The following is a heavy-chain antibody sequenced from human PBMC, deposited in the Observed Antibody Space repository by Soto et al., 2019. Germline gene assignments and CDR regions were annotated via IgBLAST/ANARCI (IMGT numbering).Heavy chain of an antibody. D-gene: IGHD3-10*01. Sequence: QVQLVQSGAEVKKPGSSVKVSCKASGGTFSSYTISWVRQAPGQGLEWMGRIIPILGIANYAQKFQGRVTXXADQATSAAYMELSSLRSEDTAVYYCEREQCKVRDWGQGTLVTVSS. CDR2: IIPILGIA. J-gene: IGHJ4*02. CDR3: EREQCKVRD. CDR1: GGTFSSYT. V-gene: IGHV1-69*08.